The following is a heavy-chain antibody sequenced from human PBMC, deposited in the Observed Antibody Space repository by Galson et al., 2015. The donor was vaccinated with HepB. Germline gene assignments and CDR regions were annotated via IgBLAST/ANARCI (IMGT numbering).Heavy chain of an antibody. CDR2: IIPIFGTA. V-gene: IGHV1-69*13. CDR1: GGTFSSYA. D-gene: IGHD2-2*01. CDR3: AREGPPHELRLCSSTICEKYVDY. Sequence: SVKVSCKASGGTFSSYAISWVRQAPRHGLEWMGGIIPIFGTANYAQKFQGRVTITADASTSTAYMELSSVSSADTAVDYCAREGPPHELRLCSSTICEKYVDYWGQGTLVTVSS. J-gene: IGHJ4*02.